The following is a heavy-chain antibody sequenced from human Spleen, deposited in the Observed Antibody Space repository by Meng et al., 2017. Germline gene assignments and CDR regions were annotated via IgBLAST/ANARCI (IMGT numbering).Heavy chain of an antibody. J-gene: IGHJ4*02. CDR3: AREPVRRGNSHFDH. V-gene: IGHV3-33*08. CDR1: GFTFSSYA. CDR2: LWYGGRDQ. Sequence: QVQLVESGGGVVQPGRSLRLSCAASGFTFSSYAMHWVRQAPGKGLEWVAVLWYGGRDQYYAESVKGRFTISRDNSKNTVFLQMNYLRGEDTAVYYCAREPVRRGNSHFDHWGQGTLVTVYS. D-gene: IGHD4-23*01.